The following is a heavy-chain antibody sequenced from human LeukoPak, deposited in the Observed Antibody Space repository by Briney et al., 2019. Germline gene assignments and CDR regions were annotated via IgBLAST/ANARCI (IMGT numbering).Heavy chain of an antibody. D-gene: IGHD2-8*01. CDR1: GYTLTSYY. CDR2: INLNGGGT. CDR3: ATRCTNGVCYKAYYMDV. Sequence: ASVKVSCKASGYTLTSYYLHWVRQAPGQGLEWLGWINLNGGGTLSAQKFQGRVTMTRDASISTAYMQLSGLRSDDTAVYYCATRCTNGVCYKAYYMDVWGKGTTVTVSS. V-gene: IGHV1-2*02. J-gene: IGHJ6*03.